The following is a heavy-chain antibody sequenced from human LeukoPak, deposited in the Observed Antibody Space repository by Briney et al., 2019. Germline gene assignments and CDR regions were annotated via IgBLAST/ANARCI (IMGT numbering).Heavy chain of an antibody. Sequence: SETLSLTCTVSSDSISSSNYYWGWIRQPPGKGLEWIGSIYSSGSTYYNPSLKSRVTISVDTSNNQFSLNLSSVTAADTAVYYCARHHSNTYYYFDQWGQGTLVTVSS. J-gene: IGHJ4*02. CDR3: ARHHSNTYYYFDQ. CDR2: IYSSGST. CDR1: SDSISSSNYY. D-gene: IGHD2/OR15-2a*01. V-gene: IGHV4-39*01.